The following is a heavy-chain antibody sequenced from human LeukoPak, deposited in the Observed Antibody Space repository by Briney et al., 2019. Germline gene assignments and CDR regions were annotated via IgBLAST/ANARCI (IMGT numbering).Heavy chain of an antibody. V-gene: IGHV3-7*04. Sequence: GGSLRLSCAASGFTFSTYWMTWVRQAPGRGLEWVASIKQDGSDKYYVDSVRGRFTISRDNAKNSLYFEMNSLRAEDTAVYYCARGLSGTYYYWGLGTLVTVSS. CDR2: IKQDGSDK. CDR3: ARGLSGTYYY. D-gene: IGHD1-26*01. CDR1: GFTFSTYW. J-gene: IGHJ4*02.